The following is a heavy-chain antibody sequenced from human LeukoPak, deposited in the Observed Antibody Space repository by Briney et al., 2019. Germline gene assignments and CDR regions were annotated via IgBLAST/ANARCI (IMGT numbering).Heavy chain of an antibody. Sequence: GGSLRLSCAASGFTFSSYSMNWVRQAPGKGLEWVSYISSSSSTIYYADSVKGRFTISRDNAKNSLYLQMNSLRAEDTAVYYCAKTTGYSSAPSLWGRGTLVTVSS. D-gene: IGHD6-19*01. CDR2: ISSSSSTI. V-gene: IGHV3-48*04. CDR1: GFTFSSYS. CDR3: AKTTGYSSAPSL. J-gene: IGHJ2*01.